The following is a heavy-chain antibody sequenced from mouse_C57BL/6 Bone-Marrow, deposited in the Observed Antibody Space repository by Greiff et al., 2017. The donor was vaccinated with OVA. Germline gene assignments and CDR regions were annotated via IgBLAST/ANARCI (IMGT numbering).Heavy chain of an antibody. CDR2: ISDGGSYT. J-gene: IGHJ2*01. V-gene: IGHV5-4*01. Sequence: EVQGVESGGGLVKPGGSLKLSCAASGFTFSSYAMSWVRQTPEKRLEWVATISDGGSYTYYPDNVQGRFTISRDNAKNNLYLQMSHLKSEDTAMYYCARELLRYWGQGTTLTVSS. CDR1: GFTFSSYA. D-gene: IGHD1-1*01. CDR3: ARELLRY.